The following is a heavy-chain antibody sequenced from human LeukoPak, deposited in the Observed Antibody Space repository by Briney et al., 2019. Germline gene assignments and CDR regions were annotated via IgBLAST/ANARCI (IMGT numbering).Heavy chain of an antibody. CDR1: GYTLTELS. D-gene: IGHD4-17*01. CDR2: FDPEDGET. V-gene: IGHV1-24*01. Sequence: ASVKVPCKVSGYTLTELSMHWVRQAPGKGLEWMGGFDPEDGETIYAQKFQGRVTMTEDTSTDTAYMELSSLRSEDTAVYYCATVSGWTTVTTSFYYFDYWGQGTLVTVSS. CDR3: ATVSGWTTVTTSFYYFDY. J-gene: IGHJ4*02.